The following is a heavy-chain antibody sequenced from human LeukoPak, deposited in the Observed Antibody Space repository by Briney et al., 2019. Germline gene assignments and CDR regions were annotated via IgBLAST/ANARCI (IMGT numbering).Heavy chain of an antibody. J-gene: IGHJ5*02. CDR3: ARAGGYSFWFDP. V-gene: IGHV1-3*03. CDR1: GYTFTSYA. CDR2: INAGNGNT. D-gene: IGHD5-18*01. Sequence: ASVKVSCKASGYTFTSYAMHWVRQAPGQRLEWMGWINAGNGNTKYSQEFQGRVTITRDTSASTAYMELSSLRSEDMAVYYCARAGGYSFWFDPWGQGTLVTVFS.